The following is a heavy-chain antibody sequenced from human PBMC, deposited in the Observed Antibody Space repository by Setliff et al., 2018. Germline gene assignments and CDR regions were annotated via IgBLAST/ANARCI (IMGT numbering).Heavy chain of an antibody. Sequence: GGSLRLSCAVSGFTFSKAWMHWVRQAPGKGPEWVGRVKSNTDGGAIDYAAPVKGRFTISRDDSKNTVFLQMNSLRAEDSAIYYCASHCSGGNCYDAFDVWGQGALVTVSS. D-gene: IGHD2-15*01. CDR3: ASHCSGGNCYDAFDV. V-gene: IGHV3-15*05. CDR1: GFTFSKAW. J-gene: IGHJ3*01. CDR2: VKSNTDGGAI.